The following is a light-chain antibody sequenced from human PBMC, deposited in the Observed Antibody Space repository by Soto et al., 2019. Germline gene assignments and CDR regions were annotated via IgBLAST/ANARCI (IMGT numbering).Light chain of an antibody. J-gene: IGLJ3*02. V-gene: IGLV2-8*01. CDR1: GSDIGAYNF. CDR2: GVT. Sequence: QSALAQPPSASGSPGQSVTIYCTGSGSDIGAYNFVSWYQQHPGKAPKLMIFGVTERPSGVPDRFSGSKSGNTASLTVSGSQADDEAVYYCYSYAGRNIWVFGGGTKLTVL. CDR3: YSYAGRNIWV.